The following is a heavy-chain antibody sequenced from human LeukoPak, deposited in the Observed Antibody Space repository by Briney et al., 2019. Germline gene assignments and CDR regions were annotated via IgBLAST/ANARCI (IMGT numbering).Heavy chain of an antibody. Sequence: GGSLRLSCAASGFTFDDYTIHWVRLAPGKRLEWVSLITWDGGSTYYADSVKGRFTISRDNFKNSLYLQMDFLRTDDTALYYCARDSTPGWELGHFDYWGLGTLVTVSS. J-gene: IGHJ4*02. D-gene: IGHD1-26*01. CDR3: ARDSTPGWELGHFDY. CDR1: GFTFDDYT. V-gene: IGHV3-43*01. CDR2: ITWDGGST.